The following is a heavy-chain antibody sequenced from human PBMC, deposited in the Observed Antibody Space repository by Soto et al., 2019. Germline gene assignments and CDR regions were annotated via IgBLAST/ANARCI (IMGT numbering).Heavy chain of an antibody. Sequence: VQLVESGGGVVQPGRSLRLSCAVSGLTFSTYGMHWVRQAPGKGLEWVAVISYDVRKTHYADSVRGRFTISRDNSKSTLYLQMNDLRADDTALYYCAKDSLGGMGTVMKPGTDWGQGTLVTVSS. V-gene: IGHV3-30*18. CDR2: ISYDVRKT. D-gene: IGHD4-17*01. CDR3: AKDSLGGMGTVMKPGTD. CDR1: GLTFSTYG. J-gene: IGHJ4*02.